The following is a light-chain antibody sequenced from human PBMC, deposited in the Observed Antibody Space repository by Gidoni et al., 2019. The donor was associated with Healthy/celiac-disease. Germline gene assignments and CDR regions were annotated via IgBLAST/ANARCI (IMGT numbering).Light chain of an antibody. CDR2: GAS. J-gene: IGKJ1*01. CDR1: QSVSSN. V-gene: IGKV3-15*01. CDR3: QQYNNWPPWT. Sequence: EIVMTPSPATLSVSPGERATLSGRASQSVSSNLAWYQQKPGQAPRLLIYGASTRATGIPARFSGSGSGTEFTLTISSLKSEDFAVYYCQQYNNWPPWTFXQXTKVEIK.